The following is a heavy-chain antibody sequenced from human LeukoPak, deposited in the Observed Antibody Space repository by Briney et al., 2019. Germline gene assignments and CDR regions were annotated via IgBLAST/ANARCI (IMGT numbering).Heavy chain of an antibody. CDR2: INHSGST. Sequence: SETLSLTCAVYGGSFSGYYWSWIRQPPGKGLEWIGEINHSGSTNYNPSLKSRVTMSVDTSKNQFSLKLSSVTAADTAVYYCARDQLDVTIFGVEPYDWFDPWGQGTLVTVSS. D-gene: IGHD3-3*01. CDR3: ARDQLDVTIFGVEPYDWFDP. V-gene: IGHV4-34*01. J-gene: IGHJ5*02. CDR1: GGSFSGYY.